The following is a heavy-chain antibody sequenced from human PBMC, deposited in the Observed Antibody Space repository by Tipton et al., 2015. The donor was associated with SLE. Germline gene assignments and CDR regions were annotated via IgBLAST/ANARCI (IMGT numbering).Heavy chain of an antibody. CDR1: GFSFSDYY. J-gene: IGHJ4*02. Sequence: SLRLSCAASGFSFSDYYMSWIRQAPGKGLEWVSSITSSGSTIHYADSVKGRFTISRDNAKNSLYLQMNSLRAEDTAVYYCARDGGITIFGVVIRGYFDYWGQGTLVTVSS. CDR3: ARDGGITIFGVVIRGYFDY. V-gene: IGHV3-11*04. D-gene: IGHD3-3*01. CDR2: ITSSGSTI.